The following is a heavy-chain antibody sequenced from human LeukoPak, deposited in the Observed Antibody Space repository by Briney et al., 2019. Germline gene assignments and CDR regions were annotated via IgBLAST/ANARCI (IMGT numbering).Heavy chain of an antibody. CDR3: AGGGYYDSSGYFPFDY. D-gene: IGHD3-22*01. Sequence: SETLSLTCTVSGVSISSYYWSWIRQPPGKGLEWIGYIYYSGSTNYNPSLKSRVTISVDTSKNQFSLKLSSVTAADTAVYYCAGGGYYDSSGYFPFDYWGQGTLVTVSS. J-gene: IGHJ4*02. CDR1: GVSISSYY. V-gene: IGHV4-59*01. CDR2: IYYSGST.